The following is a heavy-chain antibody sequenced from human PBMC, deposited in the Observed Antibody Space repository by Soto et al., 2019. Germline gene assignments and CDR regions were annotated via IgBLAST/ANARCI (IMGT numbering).Heavy chain of an antibody. Sequence: PGGSLRLSXAASGFTFSSYAMSWVRQAPGKGLEWVSAISGSGGSTYYADSVKGRFTISRDNSKNTLYLQMNSLRAEDTAVYYCPKPGDSSGYYYLSYFDYWGQGTLVTVSS. CDR1: GFTFSSYA. J-gene: IGHJ4*02. CDR2: ISGSGGST. CDR3: PKPGDSSGYYYLSYFDY. D-gene: IGHD3-22*01. V-gene: IGHV3-23*01.